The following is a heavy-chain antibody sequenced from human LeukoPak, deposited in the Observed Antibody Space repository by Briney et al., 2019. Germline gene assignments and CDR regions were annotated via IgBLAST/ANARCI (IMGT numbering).Heavy chain of an antibody. CDR2: ISHDGSNK. CDR3: ARDFTGVRVFDY. Sequence: GRSLRLSCAASGFTFSSYAMHWVRQAPGKGLEWVAVISHDGSNKYYADSVKGRFTISRDNSKNTLYLQMNSLRAEDTAVYYCARDFTGVRVFDYWGQGTLVTVSS. J-gene: IGHJ4*02. V-gene: IGHV3-30*04. D-gene: IGHD3-10*01. CDR1: GFTFSSYA.